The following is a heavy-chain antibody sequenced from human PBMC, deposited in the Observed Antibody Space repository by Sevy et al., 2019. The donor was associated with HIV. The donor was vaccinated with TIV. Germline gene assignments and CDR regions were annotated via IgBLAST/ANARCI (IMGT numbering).Heavy chain of an antibody. J-gene: IGHJ3*02. CDR2: ISSSSSYI. D-gene: IGHD3-22*01. CDR1: GFTFSSYS. CDR3: AREGDYYDSSGYPRGGDAFDI. V-gene: IGHV3-21*01. Sequence: GESLKISCAASGFTFSSYSMNWVRQAPGKGLEWVSSISSSSSYIYYADSVKGRFTISRDNAKNSLYLQMNSLRAEDTAVYYCAREGDYYDSSGYPRGGDAFDIWGQGTMVTVSS.